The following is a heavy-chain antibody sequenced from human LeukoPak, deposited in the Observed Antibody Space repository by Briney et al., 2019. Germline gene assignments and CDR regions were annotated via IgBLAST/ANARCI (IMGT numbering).Heavy chain of an antibody. CDR3: ARANFLYCSSTTCLFDY. Sequence: PMASVNVSCMASGYTFTDYYMHWVRQAPGQGFDGMGWINPNDGDTNYAQKFQGRVTMTRDTSISTAHMEVSRLRSDDTAVYYCARANFLYCSSTTCLFDYWGQGTLVTVSS. J-gene: IGHJ4*02. V-gene: IGHV1-2*02. CDR2: INPNDGDT. CDR1: GYTFTDYY. D-gene: IGHD2-2*01.